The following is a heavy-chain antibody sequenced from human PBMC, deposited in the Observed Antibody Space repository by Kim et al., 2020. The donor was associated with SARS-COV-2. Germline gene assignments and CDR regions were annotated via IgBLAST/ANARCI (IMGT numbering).Heavy chain of an antibody. D-gene: IGHD3-9*01. J-gene: IGHJ4*02. CDR3: ARDGDILTGPNLYYFDY. V-gene: IGHV1-3*01. Sequence: FQGRVTITRDTSASPAYMELSSLRSEDTAVYYCARDGDILTGPNLYYFDYWGQGTLVTVSS.